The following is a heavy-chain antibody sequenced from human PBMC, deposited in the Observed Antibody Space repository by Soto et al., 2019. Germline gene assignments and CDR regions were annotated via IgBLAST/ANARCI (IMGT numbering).Heavy chain of an antibody. CDR1: GGSISGYY. V-gene: IGHV4-59*08. Sequence: SETLSLTCTVSGGSISGYYCAWIRQPPGKGLEWIGYMHYGGSVNYNPSLKSRVTISIDTSENQFSLRLSSVTAADTAVYYCARGSSWYDYWGKGTLVTSPQ. CDR2: MHYGGSV. D-gene: IGHD6-13*01. J-gene: IGHJ4*02. CDR3: ARGSSWYDY.